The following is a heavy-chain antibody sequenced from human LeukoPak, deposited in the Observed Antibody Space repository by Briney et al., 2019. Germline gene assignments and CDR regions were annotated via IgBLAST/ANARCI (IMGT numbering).Heavy chain of an antibody. D-gene: IGHD1-1*01. J-gene: IGHJ3*02. V-gene: IGHV1-2*02. CDR3: ARFHDGTNDAFDI. CDR1: GYTFTGYY. CDR2: INPNSGGT. Sequence: GASVKVSCKASGYTFTGYYMHWVRQAPGQGLEWMGWINPNSGGTNYAQEFQGRVTMTRDTSISTAYMELSRLRSDDTAVYYCARFHDGTNDAFDIWGQGTMVTVSS.